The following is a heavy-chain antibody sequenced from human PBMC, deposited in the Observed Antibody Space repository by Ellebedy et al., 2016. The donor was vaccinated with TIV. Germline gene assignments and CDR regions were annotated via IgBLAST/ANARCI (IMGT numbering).Heavy chain of an antibody. V-gene: IGHV4-39*07. CDR1: GGSITGVAYY. J-gene: IGHJ5*02. CDR2: IYYSGSA. Sequence: MPSETLSLTCSVSGGSITGVAYYWGWIRQPPGKGLEWIGSIYYSGSAYYNPSLKSRVTVSVDTSKNQFSLNLSSVTAADTAVYYCAQDPALPRGRFDTWGQGTLVTVSS. CDR3: AQDPALPRGRFDT.